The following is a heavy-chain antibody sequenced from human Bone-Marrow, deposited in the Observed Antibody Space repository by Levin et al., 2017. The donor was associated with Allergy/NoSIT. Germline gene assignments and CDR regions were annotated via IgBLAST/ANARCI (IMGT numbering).Heavy chain of an antibody. CDR1: GFTFSNYA. D-gene: IGHD1-1*01. Sequence: VASVKVSCAASGFTFSNYAMSWVRQAPGKGLEWISSVVPSGNTYYADSMKGRFTISRDNSKNTLYLQMSSLRAEDTAEYYCARGSTTGTTRSDYWGQGTLVTVSS. CDR3: ARGSTTGTTRSDY. J-gene: IGHJ4*02. CDR2: VVPSGNT. V-gene: IGHV3-23*01.